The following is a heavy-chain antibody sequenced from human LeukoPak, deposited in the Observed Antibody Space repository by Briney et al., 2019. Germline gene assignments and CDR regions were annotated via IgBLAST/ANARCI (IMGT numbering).Heavy chain of an antibody. Sequence: SETLSLTCAVSGGALSSGGYAWSWIRQPPGKGLEWIGYIYHSGSTYYNPSLKSRVTISVDRSKNQFSLKLSSVTAADTAVYSCARGNYGPFDPWGQGTLVTVSS. CDR1: GGALSSGGYA. V-gene: IGHV4-30-2*01. J-gene: IGHJ5*02. D-gene: IGHD3-16*01. CDR2: IYHSGST. CDR3: ARGNYGPFDP.